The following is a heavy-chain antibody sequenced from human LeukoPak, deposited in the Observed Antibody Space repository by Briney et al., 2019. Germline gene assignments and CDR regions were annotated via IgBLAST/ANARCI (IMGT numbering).Heavy chain of an antibody. CDR2: IKQDGSEK. D-gene: IGHD1-26*01. J-gene: IGHJ6*03. CDR1: GFTFSSYW. V-gene: IGHV3-7*01. Sequence: PGGSLRLSCAASGFTFSSYWMSWVRQAPGKGLEWVANIKQDGSEKYYVDSVKGRFTISRDNAKNSLYLQMNSLRAEDTAVYYCASGSYSYYYYYYVDVWGKGTTVTVSS. CDR3: ASGSYSYYYYYYVDV.